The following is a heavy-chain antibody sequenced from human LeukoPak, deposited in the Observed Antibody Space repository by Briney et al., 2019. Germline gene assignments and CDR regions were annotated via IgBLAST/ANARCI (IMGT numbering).Heavy chain of an antibody. CDR1: GGSFSGYY. D-gene: IGHD3-22*01. J-gene: IGHJ4*02. V-gene: IGHV4-34*01. Sequence: KSSETLSLTCAVYGGSFSGYYWSWIRQSPGKGLEWIGEINHSGSTNYNPSLKSRVTISVDTSNSPFSLKLSSVTAADTAVYSCARVGSYFDTSGPKGLVTDYWGRGTLVTVSS. CDR2: INHSGST. CDR3: ARVGSYFDTSGPKGLVTDY.